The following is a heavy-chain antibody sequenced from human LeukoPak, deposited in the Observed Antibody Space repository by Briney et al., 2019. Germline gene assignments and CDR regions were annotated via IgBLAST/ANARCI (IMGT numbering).Heavy chain of an antibody. Sequence: GGSLRLSCAASGFTFSSYGMHWVRQAPGKGLEWVAFIRYDGSNKYYADSVKGRFTISRDNSKNTLYLQMNSLRAEDTAVYYCAKPRAIQLWSSFDYWGQGTLVTVSS. CDR1: GFTFSSYG. CDR3: AKPRAIQLWSSFDY. V-gene: IGHV3-30*02. CDR2: IRYDGSNK. D-gene: IGHD5-18*01. J-gene: IGHJ4*02.